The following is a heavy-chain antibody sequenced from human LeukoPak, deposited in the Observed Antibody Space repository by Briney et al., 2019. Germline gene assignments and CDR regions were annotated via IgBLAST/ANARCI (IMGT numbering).Heavy chain of an antibody. CDR2: ISGSGGST. CDR3: AKDLAYSNSRF. V-gene: IGHV3-23*01. CDR1: GFTFSSYA. J-gene: IGHJ4*02. D-gene: IGHD6-13*01. Sequence: GGSLRLSCAASGFTFSSYAMSWVRQAPGKGLEWVSAISGSGGSTYYTDSVKGRFTIFRDNSMNTLYLQMNSLRAEDTAAYYCAKDLAYSNSRFWGQGTLVTVSS.